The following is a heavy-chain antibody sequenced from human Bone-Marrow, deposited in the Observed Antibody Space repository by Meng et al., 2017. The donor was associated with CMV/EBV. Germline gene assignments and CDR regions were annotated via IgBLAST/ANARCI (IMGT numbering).Heavy chain of an antibody. CDR1: GFTFSSYA. D-gene: IGHD2-2*01. CDR2: ISSSSSYI. CDR3: ARDLIVPAAIDYYYGMDV. Sequence: GESLKISCAASGFTFSSYAMSWVRQAPGKGLEWVSSISSSSSYIYYADSVKGRFTISRDNAKNSLYLQMNSLRAEDTAVHYCARDLIVPAAIDYYYGMDVWGQGTTVTVSS. V-gene: IGHV3-21*01. J-gene: IGHJ6*02.